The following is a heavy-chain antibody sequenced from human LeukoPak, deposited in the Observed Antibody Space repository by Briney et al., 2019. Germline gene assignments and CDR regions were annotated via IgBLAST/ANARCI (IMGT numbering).Heavy chain of an antibody. D-gene: IGHD3-3*01. CDR3: APGSGYHHWFDP. J-gene: IGHJ5*02. CDR2: INHSGST. Sequence: PSETLSLTCAVYGGSFSGYYGSWIRQPPGKGLEWIGEINHSGSTNYNPSLKSRVTISVDTSKNQFSLKLSSVTAADTAVYYCAPGSGYHHWFDPWGQGTLVTVSS. V-gene: IGHV4-34*01. CDR1: GGSFSGYY.